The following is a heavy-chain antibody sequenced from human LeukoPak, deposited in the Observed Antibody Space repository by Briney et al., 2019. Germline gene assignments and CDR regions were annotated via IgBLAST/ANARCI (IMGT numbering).Heavy chain of an antibody. Sequence: SETLSLTCAVYGGSFSGYYWSWIRQPPGKGLEWIGEINHSGSTNYNPSLKSRVTISVDTSKNQFSLKLTSVTAADTATYYCARVQYGDYVGYWGQGTLVTVSS. CDR3: ARVQYGDYVGY. J-gene: IGHJ4*02. CDR1: GGSFSGYY. V-gene: IGHV4-34*01. CDR2: INHSGST. D-gene: IGHD4-17*01.